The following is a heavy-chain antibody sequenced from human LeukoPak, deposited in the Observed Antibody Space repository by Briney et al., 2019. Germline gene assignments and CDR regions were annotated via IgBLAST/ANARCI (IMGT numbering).Heavy chain of an antibody. CDR3: AKVQPSPSSGLDY. D-gene: IGHD3-22*01. V-gene: IGHV3-23*01. J-gene: IGHJ4*02. CDR1: GFTVSSNY. Sequence: GGSLRLSCAASGFTVSSNYMSWVRQSPGKGLEWVSSISGSGGSTYYADSVKGRFTISRDNSKNTLYLQMNSLRAEDTAVYYCAKVQPSPSSGLDYWGQGTLVTVSS. CDR2: ISGSGGST.